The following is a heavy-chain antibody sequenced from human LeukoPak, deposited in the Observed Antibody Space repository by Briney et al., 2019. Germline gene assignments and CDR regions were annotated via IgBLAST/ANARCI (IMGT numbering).Heavy chain of an antibody. V-gene: IGHV1-8*01. D-gene: IGHD2-21*02. Sequence: ASVKVSCKASGGTFSSYAISWVRQATGQGLEWMGWMNPNSGNTGYAQKFQGRVTMTRNTSISTAYMELSSLRSEDTAVYYCARGPVVVTVWFDIWGQGTMVTVSS. J-gene: IGHJ3*02. CDR2: MNPNSGNT. CDR3: ARGPVVVTVWFDI. CDR1: GGTFSSYA.